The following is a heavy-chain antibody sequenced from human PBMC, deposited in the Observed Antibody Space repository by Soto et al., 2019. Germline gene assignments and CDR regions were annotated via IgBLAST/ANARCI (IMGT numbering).Heavy chain of an antibody. V-gene: IGHV1-69*12. CDR2: IMPVFATP. CDR1: GGTFSTSA. J-gene: IGHJ6*02. CDR3: ARDEDRQQLGGNYYILDV. Sequence: QVQLMQSGAEVKKPGSSVKVSCKASGGTFSTSAISWVRQAPGEGLEWVGGIMPVFATPDYAQKFQGRVTISADESTTTAYLELTSLTTDDTVVYYCARDEDRQQLGGNYYILDVWGQGTAITVSS. D-gene: IGHD3-3*02.